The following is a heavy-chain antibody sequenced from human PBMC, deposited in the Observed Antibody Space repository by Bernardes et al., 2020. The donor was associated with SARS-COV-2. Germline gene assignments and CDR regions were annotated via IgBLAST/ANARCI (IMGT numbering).Heavy chain of an antibody. Sequence: SDALPLTCAVCGDSLSNSFWSWMRQRPGRGLEWIAYISYSGSSDYNPSLKSRVTISVDTSKSQFSLELRSVTAADTAVYYCARDRGEVMTLFGVVTGPQYFDFWGQGTLVTVSS. V-gene: IGHV4-59*01. J-gene: IGHJ4*02. CDR1: GDSLSNSF. D-gene: IGHD3-3*01. CDR2: ISYSGSS. CDR3: ARDRGEVMTLFGVVTGPQYFDF.